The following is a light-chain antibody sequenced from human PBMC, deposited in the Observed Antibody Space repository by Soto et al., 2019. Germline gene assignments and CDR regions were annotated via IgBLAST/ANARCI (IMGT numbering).Light chain of an antibody. CDR2: DVS. V-gene: IGLV2-11*01. CDR1: SSDVGGYNF. CDR3: CSYAGSYTWV. J-gene: IGLJ1*01. Sequence: QSVLTQPRSVSGSPGQSVTISCTGTSSDVGGYNFVSWYQQHPGKAPKLMIYDVSKRPSGVPDRFSGSKSGNTASLTISGLQAEXEADYYCCSYAGSYTWVFGTGTKLTVL.